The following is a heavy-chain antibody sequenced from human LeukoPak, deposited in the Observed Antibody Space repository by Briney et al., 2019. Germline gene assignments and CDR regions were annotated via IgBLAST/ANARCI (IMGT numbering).Heavy chain of an antibody. CDR3: ARPYYYDSSGYYDDAFDI. CDR1: GFTFSSYA. Sequence: GGSLRLSCAASGFTFSSYAMHWVRQAPGKGLEWVAVISYDGSNKYYADSVKGRFTISRDNSKNTLYLQMNSLRAEDTAVYYCARPYYYDSSGYYDDAFDIWGQGTMVTVSS. D-gene: IGHD3-22*01. CDR2: ISYDGSNK. J-gene: IGHJ3*02. V-gene: IGHV3-30*04.